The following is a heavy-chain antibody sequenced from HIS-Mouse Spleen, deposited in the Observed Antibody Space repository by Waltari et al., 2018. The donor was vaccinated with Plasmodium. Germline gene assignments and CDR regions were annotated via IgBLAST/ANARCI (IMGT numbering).Heavy chain of an antibody. CDR2: ISAYNGNT. J-gene: IGHJ4*02. Sequence: QVQLVQSGAEVKKPGASVKVSCKASGYTFTSYGISWVRQAPGQGLEWMGWISAYNGNTNYAQKLQGRVTMTTDTSTSTAYMELRSLRSDDTAVYYCARVGESDGWDFWSGYPTYFDYWGQGTLVTVSS. D-gene: IGHD3-3*01. CDR1: GYTFTSYG. CDR3: ARVGESDGWDFWSGYPTYFDY. V-gene: IGHV1-18*01.